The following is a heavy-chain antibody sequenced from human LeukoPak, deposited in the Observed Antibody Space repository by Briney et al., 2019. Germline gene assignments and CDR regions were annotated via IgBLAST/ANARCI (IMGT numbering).Heavy chain of an antibody. CDR2: ISSSSSYI. V-gene: IGHV3-21*01. CDR1: GFTFSSYS. Sequence: GGSLRLSCAASGFTFSSYSMNWVRQAPGKGLEWVSSISSSSSYIYYADSVKGRFTISRDNAKNSLYLQMNSLRAEDTAVYYCARDVYCSGGSCLHYFDYWGQGTLVTVSS. J-gene: IGHJ4*02. CDR3: ARDVYCSGGSCLHYFDY. D-gene: IGHD2-15*01.